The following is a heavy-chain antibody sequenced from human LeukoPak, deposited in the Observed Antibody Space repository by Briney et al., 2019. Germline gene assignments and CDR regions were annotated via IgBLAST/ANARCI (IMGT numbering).Heavy chain of an antibody. CDR2: ISGSGGST. CDR3: AKVPRLYIDMDV. V-gene: IGHV3-23*01. Sequence: GGSLRLSCAASGFTFSSYAMSWVRRARGKGLEWVSAISGSGGSTYYADSVRGGLPIYRDNSKSTLYLQMNRLRAEDTAVYYCAKVPRLYIDMDVWGKGTTVTVSS. CDR1: GFTFSSYA. J-gene: IGHJ6*03. D-gene: IGHD1-14*01.